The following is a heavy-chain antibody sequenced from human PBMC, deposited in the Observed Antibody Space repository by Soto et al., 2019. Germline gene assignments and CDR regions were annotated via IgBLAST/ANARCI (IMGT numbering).Heavy chain of an antibody. D-gene: IGHD5-18*01. J-gene: IGHJ5*02. CDR3: ARGRIQLWFPWFDP. CDR2: ISYDGSNK. Sequence: GGSLRLSCAASGFTFSSYAMHWVRQAPGKGLEWVAVISYDGSNKYYADSVKGRFTISRDNSKNTLYLQMNSLRAEDTAVYYCARGRIQLWFPWFDPWGQGTLVTVSS. CDR1: GFTFSSYA. V-gene: IGHV3-30-3*01.